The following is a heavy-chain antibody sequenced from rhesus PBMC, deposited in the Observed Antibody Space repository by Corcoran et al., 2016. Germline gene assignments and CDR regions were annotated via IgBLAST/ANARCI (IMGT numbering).Heavy chain of an antibody. CDR3: ARATAGTVKVVDY. J-gene: IGHJ4*01. Sequence: QVQLQESGPGVVKPSETLSLTCAVSGGSISDSSRWSWIRQPPGKGLEWIGYIYGSSTSTTYNHSLKSRVTISKDTSKNQFSLKLSSVTAADTAVYYCARATAGTVKVVDYWGQGVLVTVSS. V-gene: IGHV4S10*01. D-gene: IGHD5-24*01. CDR1: GGSISDSSR. CDR2: IYGSSTST.